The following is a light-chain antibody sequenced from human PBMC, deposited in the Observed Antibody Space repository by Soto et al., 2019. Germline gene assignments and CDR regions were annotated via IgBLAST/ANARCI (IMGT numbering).Light chain of an antibody. V-gene: IGKV1-5*01. CDR1: QSISSW. CDR2: AAS. Sequence: DIQMTQSPSTLSASVEDRVTITCRASQSISSWLAWYQQKPGKAPKLLIYAASTLQSGVPSRLSGSGSGTDFTLTISCLQSEDFATYYCQQYYSYPRTFGQGTKVDIK. J-gene: IGKJ1*01. CDR3: QQYYSYPRT.